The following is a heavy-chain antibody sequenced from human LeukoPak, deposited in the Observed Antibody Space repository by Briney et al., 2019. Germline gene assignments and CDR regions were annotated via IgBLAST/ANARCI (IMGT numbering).Heavy chain of an antibody. J-gene: IGHJ4*02. CDR1: GYTFTSYA. CDR2: INADNGNT. V-gene: IGHV1-3*01. Sequence: ASVKVSCKASGYTFTSYAMHWVRQAPGQRLEWMGWINADNGNTKYSQKFQGRVTITRDTSASTAYMELSSLRSEDTAVYYCARDAWYYYDSSGYLDYWGQGTLVTVSS. CDR3: ARDAWYYYDSSGYLDY. D-gene: IGHD3-22*01.